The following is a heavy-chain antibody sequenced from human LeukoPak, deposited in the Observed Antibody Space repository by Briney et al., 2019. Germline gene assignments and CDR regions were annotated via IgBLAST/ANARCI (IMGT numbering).Heavy chain of an antibody. Sequence: ASVKVSCKASGGTFSSYAISWVRQAPGQGLEWMGGIIPIFGTANYAQKFQGRVTITADESTSTAYMELSSLRSEDTAVYYCARLSPDGVVVPAAESYYYYYGMDVWGKGTTVTVSS. CDR3: ARLSPDGVVVPAAESYYYYYGMDV. CDR2: IIPIFGTA. J-gene: IGHJ6*04. V-gene: IGHV1-69*01. D-gene: IGHD2-2*01. CDR1: GGTFSSYA.